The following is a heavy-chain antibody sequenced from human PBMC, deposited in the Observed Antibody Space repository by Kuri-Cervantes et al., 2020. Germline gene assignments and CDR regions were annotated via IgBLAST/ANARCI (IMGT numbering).Heavy chain of an antibody. CDR2: ISGSGSTT. CDR1: GFTFRSYA. J-gene: IGHJ4*02. V-gene: IGHV3-23*01. CDR3: RYTIAAAGPVFDY. D-gene: IGHD6-13*01. Sequence: GESLKISCAASGFTFRSYAMSWVRQAPGRGLEWGSAISGSGSTTHYADSVKGRFTISRDNSKNTLYLQMNSLRAEDTAVYYCRYTIAAAGPVFDYWGQGTLVTVSS.